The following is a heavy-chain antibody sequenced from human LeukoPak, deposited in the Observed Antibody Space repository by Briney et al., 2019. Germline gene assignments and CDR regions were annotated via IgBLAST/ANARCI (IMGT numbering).Heavy chain of an antibody. D-gene: IGHD6-19*01. J-gene: IGHJ4*02. V-gene: IGHV4-39*07. CDR2: IYYSGST. Sequence: SETLSLTCTVSGGSISSSSYYWGWIRQPPGKGLEWIGSIYYSGSTYYNPSLKSRVTISVDTSKNQFSLKLSPVTAADTAVYYCARVSGQWLVQDYWGQGTLVTVSS. CDR1: GGSISSSSYY. CDR3: ARVSGQWLVQDY.